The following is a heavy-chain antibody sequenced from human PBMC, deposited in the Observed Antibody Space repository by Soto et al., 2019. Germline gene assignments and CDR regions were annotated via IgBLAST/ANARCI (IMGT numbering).Heavy chain of an antibody. J-gene: IGHJ4*02. V-gene: IGHV4-39*01. CDR3: ARLLDGLHFDY. CDR2: ISYRGNT. Sequence: SETLSLTCTVSGGSISTSDYFWNWIRQPPGKGLEYIGSISYRGNTYYTPSLKSRVTISVDTSNNQFSLKLSSVTAADTAVYYCARLLDGLHFDYWGQGTLVTVSS. D-gene: IGHD3-9*01. CDR1: GGSISTSDYF.